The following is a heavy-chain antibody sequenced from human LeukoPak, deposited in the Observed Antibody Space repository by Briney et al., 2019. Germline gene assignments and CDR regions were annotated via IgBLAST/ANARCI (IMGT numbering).Heavy chain of an antibody. Sequence: SDTLSLTCTVSGDSLSNYYWSWIRQPAGKGLEWIGRIYTSGSTNYNPSLNSRVTMSIDTSKNQFSLKLNSVTAADTAVYYCAKETIVGATSVYWGQGVLVTVSS. D-gene: IGHD1-26*01. V-gene: IGHV4-4*07. CDR3: AKETIVGATSVY. J-gene: IGHJ4*02. CDR1: GDSLSNYY. CDR2: IYTSGST.